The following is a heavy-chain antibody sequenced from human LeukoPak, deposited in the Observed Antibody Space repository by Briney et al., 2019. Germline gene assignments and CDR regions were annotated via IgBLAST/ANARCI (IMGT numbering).Heavy chain of an antibody. Sequence: GGSLRLSCAASGFTFSSYEMNWVRQAPGKGLEWVSSISSSSSYIYYADSVKGRFTISRDNAKDSLYLQMNSLRAEDTAVYYCARDGAVGATKSLYYFDYWGQGTLVTISS. J-gene: IGHJ4*02. CDR3: ARDGAVGATKSLYYFDY. CDR2: ISSSSSYI. V-gene: IGHV3-21*01. CDR1: GFTFSSYE. D-gene: IGHD1-26*01.